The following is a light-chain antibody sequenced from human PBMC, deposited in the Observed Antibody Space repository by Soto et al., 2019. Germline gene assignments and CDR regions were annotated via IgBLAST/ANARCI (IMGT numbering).Light chain of an antibody. Sequence: QPVLTQPASVSGSPGQSITISCTGTSSDVGGYNYVSWYQQHPGKAPKLMIYDVSNRPSGVSNRFSGSKSGNTASLTFSGLQAEDEADYYCSSYTSSSTRVFGGGTKLTVL. CDR2: DVS. V-gene: IGLV2-14*01. CDR3: SSYTSSSTRV. J-gene: IGLJ2*01. CDR1: SSDVGGYNY.